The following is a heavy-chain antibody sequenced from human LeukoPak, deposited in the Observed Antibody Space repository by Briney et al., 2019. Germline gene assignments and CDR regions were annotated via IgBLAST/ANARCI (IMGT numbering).Heavy chain of an antibody. CDR3: AKDNDSSGYYRLDY. D-gene: IGHD3-22*01. CDR1: GFTFSSYG. CDR2: IRYDGSNK. J-gene: IGHJ4*02. Sequence: GGSLRLSCAASGFTFSSYGMHWVRQAPGKGLEWVAFIRYDGSNKYYADSVKGRFTISRDNSKNTLYLQMNSLRAEDTAVYYCAKDNDSSGYYRLDYWGQGTLVTVSS. V-gene: IGHV3-30*02.